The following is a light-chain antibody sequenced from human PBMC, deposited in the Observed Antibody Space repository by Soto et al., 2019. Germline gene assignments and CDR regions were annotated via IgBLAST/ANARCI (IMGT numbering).Light chain of an antibody. J-gene: IGKJ1*01. CDR1: QTLNTY. V-gene: IGKV1-39*01. CDR3: QQSYHSPWT. CDR2: GAS. Sequence: DIQMTQSPSSLSASVGDRVTITCRASQTLNTYLNWYQHKPGKAPDLLIYGASTLQSGAPSRFGGSGSGTNFTLTISSLQPEDSATYYCQQSYHSPWTFGPGTKV.